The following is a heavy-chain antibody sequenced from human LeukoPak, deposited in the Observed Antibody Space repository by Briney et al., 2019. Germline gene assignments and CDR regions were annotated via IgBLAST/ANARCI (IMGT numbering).Heavy chain of an antibody. D-gene: IGHD1-20*01. Sequence: SETLSLTCAVYGGSFIGFHWNWIRQPPGKGLEWIGDINHSGSTNYNPSLTSRVTISVDTSKNQFSLKLSSVTAADTAVYYCARDFRITGTKYYFDYWGQGTLVTVSS. J-gene: IGHJ4*02. CDR3: ARDFRITGTKYYFDY. CDR2: INHSGST. CDR1: GGSFIGFH. V-gene: IGHV4-34*01.